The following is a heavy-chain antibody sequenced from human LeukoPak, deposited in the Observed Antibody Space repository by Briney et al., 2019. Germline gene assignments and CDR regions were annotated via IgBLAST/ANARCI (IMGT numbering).Heavy chain of an antibody. CDR1: GYYFTAYR. V-gene: IGHV5-51*01. CDR3: ARVSYYYGPGSGAFDI. J-gene: IGHJ3*02. D-gene: IGHD3-10*01. Sequence: GESLKISCKASGYYFTAYRIAWVRQMPGKGLEYMGIIYPGDSNVRYRPSFQGQISISAERSITTAYLQWSSLKASDTAVYYCARVSYYYGPGSGAFDIWGQGTMVTVAS. CDR2: IYPGDSNV.